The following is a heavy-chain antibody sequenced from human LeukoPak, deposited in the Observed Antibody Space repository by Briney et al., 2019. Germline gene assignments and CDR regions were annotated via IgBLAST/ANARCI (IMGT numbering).Heavy chain of an antibody. J-gene: IGHJ6*02. CDR1: GGTFSSYA. D-gene: IGHD2-15*01. V-gene: IGHV1-69*04. CDR3: AKGGYCSGGSCYGMEV. CDR2: IIPILGIA. Sequence: ASVKVSCKASGGTFSSYAISWVRQAPGQGLEWMGRIIPILGIANYAQKFQGRVTITADKSTSTAYMELSSLRSEDTAVYYCAKGGYCSGGSCYGMEVWGQGTTVTVSS.